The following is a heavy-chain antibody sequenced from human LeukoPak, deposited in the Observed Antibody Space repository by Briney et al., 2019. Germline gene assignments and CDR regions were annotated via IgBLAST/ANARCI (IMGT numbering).Heavy chain of an antibody. J-gene: IGHJ4*02. D-gene: IGHD3-10*01. CDR2: ISGSGGST. CDR1: GFTFSSYA. Sequence: GGSLRLSCAASGFTFSSYAMSWVRQAPEKGLEWVSAISGSGGSTYYADSVKARFTISRDNSKNTLYLQMNSLRAEDTAVYYCAKDRWEETYYGSGSYWDYWGQGTLVTVSS. V-gene: IGHV3-23*01. CDR3: AKDRWEETYYGSGSYWDY.